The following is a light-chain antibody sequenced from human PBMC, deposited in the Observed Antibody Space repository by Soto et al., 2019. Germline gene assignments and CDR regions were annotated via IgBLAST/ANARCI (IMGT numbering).Light chain of an antibody. CDR3: QQYKTYPLT. J-gene: IGKJ4*01. CDR2: GVS. V-gene: IGKV3-20*01. Sequence: EIVLTQSPGTLSLSPGERATLSCSASQSVTNNQFAWFRQKPGQAPRLLIWGVSNRATGIPDRFSGGGSGTDFTLTISSLQPDDFATYYCQQYKTYPLTFGGGTKVDIK. CDR1: QSVTNNQ.